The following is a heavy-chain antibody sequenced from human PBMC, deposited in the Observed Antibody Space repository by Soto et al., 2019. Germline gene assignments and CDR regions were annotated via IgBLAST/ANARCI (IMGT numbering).Heavy chain of an antibody. CDR1: GDYY. CDR2: IRSKAYGGTT. Sequence: GDYYWGWSRQPPGKGLEWVGFIRSKAYGGTTEYAASVKGRFTISRDDSKSIAYLQMNSLKTEDTAVYYCTREYQLQNNYYYYGMDVWGQGTTVTVSS. CDR3: TREYQLQNNYYYYGMDV. J-gene: IGHJ6*02. V-gene: IGHV3-49*03. D-gene: IGHD2-2*01.